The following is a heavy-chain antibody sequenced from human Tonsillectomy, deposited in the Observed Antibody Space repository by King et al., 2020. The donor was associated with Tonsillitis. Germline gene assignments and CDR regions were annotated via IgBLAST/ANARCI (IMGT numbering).Heavy chain of an antibody. Sequence: QVQLVQSGAEVKKPGASVRVSCKSSGYTFIGYYLHWVRQAPGQGLEWMGCINPNSGGTKYAQKFQGRVTMTRDTSISTAYLELSRLRSDDTAVYYCARGGSMQQIVPSDNWGQGTLVTVSS. V-gene: IGHV1-2*02. CDR2: INPNSGGT. CDR3: ARGGSMQQIVPSDN. CDR1: GYTFIGYY. J-gene: IGHJ4*02. D-gene: IGHD6-13*01.